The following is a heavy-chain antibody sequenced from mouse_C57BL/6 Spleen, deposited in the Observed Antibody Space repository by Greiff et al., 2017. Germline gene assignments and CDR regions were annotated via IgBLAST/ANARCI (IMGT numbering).Heavy chain of an antibody. J-gene: IGHJ1*03. Sequence: QVQLQQSGAELAKPGASVKLSCKASGYTFTSYWMHWVKQRPGQGLEWIGYINPSSGYPKYNQKFKDKATLTADTSSSTAYMQLSSLTYEDSAVYYCARMDYGSSPWYFDVWGTGTTVTVSS. CDR1: GYTFTSYW. D-gene: IGHD1-1*01. CDR3: ARMDYGSSPWYFDV. V-gene: IGHV1-7*01. CDR2: INPSSGYP.